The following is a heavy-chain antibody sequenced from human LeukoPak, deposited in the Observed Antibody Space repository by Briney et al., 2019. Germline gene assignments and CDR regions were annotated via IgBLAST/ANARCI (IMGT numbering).Heavy chain of an antibody. D-gene: IGHD2-8*01. CDR3: AARPYCTTATCPKTNWFDP. CDR1: GFTFSSYW. CDR2: IKQDGSEK. V-gene: IGHV3-7*01. Sequence: GGSLRLSCAASGFTFSSYWMSWVRQAPGKGLEWVANIKQDGSEKYYVDSAKGRFTISRDNSKNTLYLQMSSLRADDTAVYYCAARPYCTTATCPKTNWFDPWGQGTLVTVSS. J-gene: IGHJ5*02.